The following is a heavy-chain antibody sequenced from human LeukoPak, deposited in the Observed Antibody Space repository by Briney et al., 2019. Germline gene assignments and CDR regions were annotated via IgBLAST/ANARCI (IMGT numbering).Heavy chain of an antibody. V-gene: IGHV3-23*01. D-gene: IGHD2-15*01. CDR2: ISGSGGST. J-gene: IGHJ3*01. CDR1: GFTFSSYG. CDR3: AKKISRGYCSGGSCYG. Sequence: GGALRLSCAASGFTFSSYGMHWVRQAPGKGLEWVSAISGSGGSTNYADSVKGRFTISRDNSKNTLYLQMNSLRAEDTAVYYCAKKISRGYCSGGSCYGWGQGTMVTVSS.